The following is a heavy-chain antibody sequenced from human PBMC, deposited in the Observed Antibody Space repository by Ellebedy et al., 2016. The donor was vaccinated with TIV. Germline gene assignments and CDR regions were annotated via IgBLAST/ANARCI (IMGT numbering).Heavy chain of an antibody. J-gene: IGHJ4*02. V-gene: IGHV3-23*01. CDR3: ARVRYSGSFSGFDY. CDR2: LTGISDRI. Sequence: GESLKISCAASGFPYDGYAMSWVRQAPGKGLEWVAVLTGISDRIHHADSVKGRFTISRDNSKNTLYVQMNSLRAEDTAVYYCARVRYSGSFSGFDYWGQGTLVTVSS. CDR1: GFPYDGYA. D-gene: IGHD1-26*01.